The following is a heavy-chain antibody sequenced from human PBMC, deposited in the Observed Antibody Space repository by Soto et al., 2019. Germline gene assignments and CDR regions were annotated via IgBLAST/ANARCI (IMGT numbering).Heavy chain of an antibody. CDR1: GYTFTSYA. Sequence: QVQLVQSGAEEKKPGATVKVSCKASGYTFTSYAMDWVRQAPGQRLEWMGWINAGNGNTKYSQKLQGRVTITRDTSASTAYMELSSLRSEDTAVYYCARGLPLWFDPWGQGTLVTVSS. CDR3: ARGLPLWFDP. CDR2: INAGNGNT. V-gene: IGHV1-3*05. D-gene: IGHD2-21*01. J-gene: IGHJ5*02.